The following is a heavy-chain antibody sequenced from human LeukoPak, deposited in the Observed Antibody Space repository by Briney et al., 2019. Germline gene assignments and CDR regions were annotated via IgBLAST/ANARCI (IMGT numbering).Heavy chain of an antibody. Sequence: ASLKISCKGSGYIFTSYWIGLVREMPGKGLEWTGIIYPGYSDTRYSSSLQGQVTISADKSISTAYLQWSSLKASDTAMYYCARLGAGYNSYYFDYWGQGTLVTVSS. CDR1: GYIFTSYW. D-gene: IGHD5-24*01. CDR2: IYPGYSDT. J-gene: IGHJ4*02. V-gene: IGHV5-51*01. CDR3: ARLGAGYNSYYFDY.